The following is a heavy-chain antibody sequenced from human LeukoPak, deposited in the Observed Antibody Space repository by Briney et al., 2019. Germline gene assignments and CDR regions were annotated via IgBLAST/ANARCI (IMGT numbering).Heavy chain of an antibody. V-gene: IGHV4-34*01. Sequence: SETLSLTCAVYGGSFSGYYWSWIRQPPGKGLEWIGEINHSGSTNYNPSLKSRVTISVDTSKNQFSLKLSSVTAADTAVYYCARVEGLGGRKIDYWGQGTLVTVSS. CDR3: ARVEGLGGRKIDY. CDR1: GGSFSGYY. CDR2: INHSGST. D-gene: IGHD1-14*01. J-gene: IGHJ4*02.